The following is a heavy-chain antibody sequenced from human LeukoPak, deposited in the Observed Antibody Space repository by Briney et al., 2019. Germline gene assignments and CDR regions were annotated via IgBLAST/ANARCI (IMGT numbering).Heavy chain of an antibody. CDR3: ARGPRYLDY. CDR2: TNHSGST. CDR1: GGSFSGYY. J-gene: IGHJ4*02. Sequence: SETLSLTCAVYGGSFSGYYRSWIRQPPGKGLEWIGETNHSGSTNYNPSLKSRVTISVDTSKNQFSLKLSSVTAADTAVYYCARGPRYLDYWGQGTLVTVSS. V-gene: IGHV4-34*01.